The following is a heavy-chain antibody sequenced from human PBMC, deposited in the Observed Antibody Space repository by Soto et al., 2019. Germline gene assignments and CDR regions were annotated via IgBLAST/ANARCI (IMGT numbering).Heavy chain of an antibody. V-gene: IGHV4-30-2*01. CDR3: ARAGDSSGPVALGY. CDR1: GVPISSRGFA. Sequence: SGTLSLTCAVTGVPISSRGFAWSFIRQPPGKGLEWIGYIYHSGSTYYNPSLKSRVTISVDRSKNQFSLKLSSVTAADTAVYYCARAGDSSGPVALGYWGQGTLVT. J-gene: IGHJ4*02. CDR2: IYHSGST. D-gene: IGHD6-19*01.